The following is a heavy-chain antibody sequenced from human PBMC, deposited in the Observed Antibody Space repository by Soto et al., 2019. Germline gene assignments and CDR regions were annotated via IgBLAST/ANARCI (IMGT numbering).Heavy chain of an antibody. D-gene: IGHD1-26*01. Sequence: QVQLQESGPGLVKPSQTLSLTCTVSGGSISSGGYYWSWIRQHPGKGLEWIGYIYYSGSTYYNPSLKRRVSISVDTSKNQFSLTLSSVTAAYTAVYYCAGIYSGSPGGTLRYWGQGTLVTVSS. CDR2: IYYSGST. J-gene: IGHJ4*02. V-gene: IGHV4-31*03. CDR1: GGSISSGGYY. CDR3: AGIYSGSPGGTLRY.